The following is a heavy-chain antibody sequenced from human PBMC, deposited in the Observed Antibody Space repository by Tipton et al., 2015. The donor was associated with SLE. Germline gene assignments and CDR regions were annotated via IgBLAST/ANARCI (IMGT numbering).Heavy chain of an antibody. J-gene: IGHJ4*02. Sequence: TLSLTCTVSGGSISSYYWSWIQQPPGKGLEWIGYIYYSGSTNYNPSLKSRVTISVDTSKNQFSLKLSSVTAADTAVYYCARVERAARGFDYWGQGTLVTVSS. CDR2: IYYSGST. CDR1: GGSISSYY. D-gene: IGHD6-13*01. V-gene: IGHV4-59*08. CDR3: ARVERAARGFDY.